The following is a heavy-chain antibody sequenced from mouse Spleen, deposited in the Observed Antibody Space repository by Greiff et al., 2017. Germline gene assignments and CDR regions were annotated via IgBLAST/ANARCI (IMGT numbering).Heavy chain of an antibody. CDR3: ARDNYDDAY. CDR1: GYSITSDYA. Sequence: EVKLVESGPGLVKPSQSLSLTCTVTGYSITSDYAWNWIRQFPGNKLEWMGYISYSGSTSYNPSLKSRISITRDTSKNQFFLQLNSVTTEDTATYYCARDNYDDAYWGQGTLVTVSA. D-gene: IGHD2-12*01. J-gene: IGHJ3*01. V-gene: IGHV3-2*02. CDR2: ISYSGST.